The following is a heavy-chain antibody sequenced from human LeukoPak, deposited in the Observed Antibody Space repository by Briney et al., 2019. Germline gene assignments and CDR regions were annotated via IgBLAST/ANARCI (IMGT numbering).Heavy chain of an antibody. D-gene: IGHD6-6*01. J-gene: IGHJ4*02. CDR3: AKVIAARQESSY. Sequence: GGSLRLSCAASGFTFSSYGMHWVRQAPGKGLEWVAFIRYDGSNKYYADSVKDRFTISRDNSKNTLYLQMNSLRAEDTAVYYCAKVIAARQESSYWGQGTLVTVSS. V-gene: IGHV3-30*02. CDR2: IRYDGSNK. CDR1: GFTFSSYG.